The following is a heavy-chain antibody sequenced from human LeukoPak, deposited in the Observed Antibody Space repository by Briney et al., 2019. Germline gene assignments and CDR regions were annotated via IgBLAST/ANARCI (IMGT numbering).Heavy chain of an antibody. V-gene: IGHV1-2*04. D-gene: IGHD2-8*01. CDR3: ARSRCTNGVCYRFDY. J-gene: IGHJ4*02. CDR2: INPNSGGT. CDR1: GYTFTGYY. Sequence: GASVKVSCKASGYTFTGYYMHWVRQAPGQGLEWMGWINPNSGGTNYAQKFQGWVTMTRDTSISTAYMELSRLRSDDTAVYYCARSRCTNGVCYRFDYWGQETLVTVSS.